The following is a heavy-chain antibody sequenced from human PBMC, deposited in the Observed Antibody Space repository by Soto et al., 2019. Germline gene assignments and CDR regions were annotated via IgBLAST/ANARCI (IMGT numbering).Heavy chain of an antibody. CDR3: ARGSSIAGLYYGMDV. CDR2: INHSGST. Sequence: SETLSLTCAVYGGSCSGYYWTWIRQPPGTGLEWIGEINHSGSTNYNPSLKSRVTISLDTSKNQFSLKLSSVTAADTAVYYCARGSSIAGLYYGMDVWGQGTTVTVSS. J-gene: IGHJ6*02. D-gene: IGHD6-6*01. V-gene: IGHV4-34*09. CDR1: GGSCSGYY.